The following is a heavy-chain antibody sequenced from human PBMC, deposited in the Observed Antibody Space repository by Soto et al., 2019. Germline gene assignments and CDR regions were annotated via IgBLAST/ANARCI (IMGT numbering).Heavy chain of an antibody. CDR3: ARAPRLLLGFGRPRGRSGDY. CDR2: IYYSGST. D-gene: IGHD3-10*01. V-gene: IGHV4-59*01. Sequence: SETLSLTCTVSGGSISSYYWSWIRQPPGKGLEWIGYIYYSGSTNYNPSLKSRVTISVETSKNEFSLKLSSVPAADTAVSYCARAPRLLLGFGRPRGRSGDYWGQGTLVTVSS. CDR1: GGSISSYY. J-gene: IGHJ4*02.